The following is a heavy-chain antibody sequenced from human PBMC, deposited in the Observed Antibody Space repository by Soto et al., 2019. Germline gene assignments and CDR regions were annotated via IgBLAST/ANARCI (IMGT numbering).Heavy chain of an antibody. CDR1: GGTFSSYT. J-gene: IGHJ2*01. CDR2: IIPIFGIA. D-gene: IGHD5-12*01. Sequence: QVQLVQSGAEVKKPGSSVTVSCKASGGTFSSYTISWVRQAPGQGLEWMGGIIPIFGIANYAQKFQGRVTYTGEESTTTAYMELSSLRSEGTAVYYCARGNHRWLQLWYFDLWGRGTLVTVSS. CDR3: ARGNHRWLQLWYFDL. V-gene: IGHV1-69*12.